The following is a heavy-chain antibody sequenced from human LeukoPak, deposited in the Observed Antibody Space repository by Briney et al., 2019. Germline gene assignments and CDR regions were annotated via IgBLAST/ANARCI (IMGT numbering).Heavy chain of an antibody. J-gene: IGHJ4*02. CDR2: ISSSSSYI. Sequence: GGSLRLSCAASGFTFSSYGMSWLRQAPGKGLEWVSAISSSSSYIYYADSVKGRFTISRDKAKNSLYLQMNSLRAEDTAIYYCAREGMVATFDYWGQGTLVTVSS. D-gene: IGHD5-12*01. V-gene: IGHV3-21*01. CDR1: GFTFSSYG. CDR3: AREGMVATFDY.